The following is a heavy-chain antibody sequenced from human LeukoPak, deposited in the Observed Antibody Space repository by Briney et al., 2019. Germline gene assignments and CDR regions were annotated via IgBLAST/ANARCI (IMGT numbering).Heavy chain of an antibody. CDR3: ARDRDDFWSGYYDY. V-gene: IGHV1-46*01. D-gene: IGHD3-3*01. J-gene: IGHJ4*02. CDR1: GYTFTNYY. CDR2: INPSGGST. Sequence: ASVKVSCKASGYTFTNYYMHWVRQAPGQGLEWMGIINPSGGSTSYAQKLQGRVTMTTDTSTSTAYMELRSLRSDDTAVYYCARDRDDFWSGYYDYWGQGTLVTVSS.